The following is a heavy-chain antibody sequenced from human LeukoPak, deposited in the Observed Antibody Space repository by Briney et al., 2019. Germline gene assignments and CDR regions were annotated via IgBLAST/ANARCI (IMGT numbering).Heavy chain of an antibody. CDR3: ARPHGYYYYYMDV. Sequence: GGSLRLSCAASGFTFSSYAMSWVRPAPGKGLEWVSYISSSGSTIYYADSVKGRFTISRDNAKNSLYLQMNSLRAEDTAVYYCARPHGYYYYYMDVWGKGTTVTISS. J-gene: IGHJ6*03. D-gene: IGHD4-17*01. CDR1: GFTFSSYA. CDR2: ISSSGSTI. V-gene: IGHV3-48*03.